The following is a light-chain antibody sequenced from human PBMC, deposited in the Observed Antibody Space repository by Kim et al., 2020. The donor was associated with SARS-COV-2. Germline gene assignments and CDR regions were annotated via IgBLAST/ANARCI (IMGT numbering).Light chain of an antibody. V-gene: IGKV1-5*01. CDR2: DAS. J-gene: IGKJ1*01. Sequence: CASVGDRVTITGRASQSISSWLAWYQQKPGTAPKLLIYDASSLESGVPSRFSGSGSGTEFTLTISSLQPVDFATYYCQQYDTLWTFGQGTKVDIK. CDR1: QSISSW. CDR3: QQYDTLWT.